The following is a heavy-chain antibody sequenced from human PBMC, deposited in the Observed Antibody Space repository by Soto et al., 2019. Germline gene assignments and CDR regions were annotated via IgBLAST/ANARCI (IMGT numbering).Heavy chain of an antibody. Sequence: GGSLRLSYAASGFTFSSYAMSWVRHGPVKGLEWVSAISGSGGSTYYADSVKGRFTISRDNSKNTLYLQMNSLRAEDTAVYYCAKYNEAVVMVRGLPDYWGQGTLVTVSS. J-gene: IGHJ4*02. CDR3: AKYNEAVVMVRGLPDY. CDR1: GFTFSSYA. V-gene: IGHV3-23*01. CDR2: ISGSGGST. D-gene: IGHD3-10*01.